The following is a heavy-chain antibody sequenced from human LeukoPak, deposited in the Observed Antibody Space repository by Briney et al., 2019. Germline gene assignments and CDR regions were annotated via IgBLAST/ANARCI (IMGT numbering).Heavy chain of an antibody. Sequence: PSETLSLTCTVSGGSISSYYWSWIRQPPGKGLEWIGYIYYSGSTNYNPSLKSRVTISVDTPKNQFSLKLSSVTAADTAVYYCARERSDAFDIWGQGTMVTVSS. V-gene: IGHV4-59*01. J-gene: IGHJ3*02. CDR2: IYYSGST. CDR1: GGSISSYY. CDR3: ARERSDAFDI.